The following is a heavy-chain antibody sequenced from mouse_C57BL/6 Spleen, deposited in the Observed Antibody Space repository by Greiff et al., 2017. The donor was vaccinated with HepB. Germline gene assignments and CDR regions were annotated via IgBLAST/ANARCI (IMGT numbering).Heavy chain of an antibody. J-gene: IGHJ1*03. CDR2: ISSGGDYI. V-gene: IGHV5-9-1*02. CDR3: TREGKTYGTNWYFDV. Sequence: DVMLVESGEGLVKPGGSLKLSCAASGFTFSSYAMSWVRQTPEKRLEWVAYISSGGDYIYYADTVKGRFTISRDNARNTLYLQMSSLKSEDTAMYYCTREGKTYGTNWYFDVWGTGTTVTVSS. D-gene: IGHD1-1*01. CDR1: GFTFSSYA.